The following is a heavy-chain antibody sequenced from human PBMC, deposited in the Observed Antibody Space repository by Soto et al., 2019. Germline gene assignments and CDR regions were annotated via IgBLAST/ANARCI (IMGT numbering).Heavy chain of an antibody. D-gene: IGHD5-18*01. J-gene: IGHJ4*02. V-gene: IGHV4-61*01. CDR2: IYSNGST. CDR1: GDSVSSDNYY. CDR3: ARDIRGYSRAFDY. Sequence: SETLSLTCTVSGDSVSSDNYYWTWIRQPPGKGLEWIGYIYSNGSTNYNPSLKSRVTISLDMSSNQFSLKLTSVTAADTAVYYCARDIRGYSRAFDYWGQGTLVTVSS.